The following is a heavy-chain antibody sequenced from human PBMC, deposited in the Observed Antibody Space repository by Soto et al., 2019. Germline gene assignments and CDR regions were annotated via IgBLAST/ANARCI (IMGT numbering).Heavy chain of an antibody. V-gene: IGHV4-59*08. Sequence: PSETLSLTFTFSGSSIIVYHWASIRQSRERGVEWIADNHYSGSANNNTSLNSRFTMSVERWKSNFSRELASVTAADKAVYYCARGVGGSGLNWFDPWGQGTLVTVSS. J-gene: IGHJ5*02. CDR2: NHYSGSA. CDR1: GSSIIVYH. D-gene: IGHD6-19*01. CDR3: ARGVGGSGLNWFDP.